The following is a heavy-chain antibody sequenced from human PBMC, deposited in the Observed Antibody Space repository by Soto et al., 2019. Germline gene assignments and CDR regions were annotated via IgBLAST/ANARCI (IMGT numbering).Heavy chain of an antibody. Sequence: GGSLRLSCVASGFTFSRHGLSWVRHAPGKGLEWVSTINPSGDSTFYADSVKGRFTISRDNSKNPVYLQMNSLSVGDTAVYLCAKVDVSTAGSFDYWGQGALVTVSS. CDR1: GFTFSRHG. J-gene: IGHJ4*02. D-gene: IGHD6-13*01. V-gene: IGHV3-23*01. CDR2: INPSGDST. CDR3: AKVDVSTAGSFDY.